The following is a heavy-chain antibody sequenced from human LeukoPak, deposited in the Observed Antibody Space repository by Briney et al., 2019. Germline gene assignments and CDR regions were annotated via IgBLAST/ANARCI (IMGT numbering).Heavy chain of an antibody. CDR3: AKQKDIVVVIATFDY. J-gene: IGHJ4*02. V-gene: IGHV3-23*01. CDR2: ISGSGGST. D-gene: IGHD2-21*01. CDR1: GITFSSYA. Sequence: GGSLRLSCAASGITFSSYAMSWVRQAPGKGLEWVSAISGSGGSTYYADSVKGRFTISRDNSKNTLYLQMNSLRAEDTAVYYCAKQKDIVVVIATFDYWGQGTLVTVSS.